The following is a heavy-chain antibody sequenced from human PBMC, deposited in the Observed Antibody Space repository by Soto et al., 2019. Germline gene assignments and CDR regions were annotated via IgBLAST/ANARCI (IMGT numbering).Heavy chain of an antibody. CDR1: GFTFSDYY. V-gene: IGHV3-11*06. D-gene: IGHD3-10*01. CDR2: ISSSSSYT. Sequence: PGGSLRLSCAASGFTFSDYYMSWIRQAPGKGLEWVSYISSSSSYTNYADSVKGRFTISRDNAKNSLYLQMNSLRAEDTAVYYCARGRVLLWFGELPRGQGTLVPVSS. CDR3: ARGRVLLWFGELP. J-gene: IGHJ5*02.